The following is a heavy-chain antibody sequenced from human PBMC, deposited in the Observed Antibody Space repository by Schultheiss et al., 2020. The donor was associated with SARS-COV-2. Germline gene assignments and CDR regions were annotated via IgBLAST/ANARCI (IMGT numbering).Heavy chain of an antibody. CDR1: GFTVSSNY. V-gene: IGHV3-53*01. D-gene: IGHD1-1*01. CDR3: AKDLHWYGMDV. CDR2: SDTSGGS. Sequence: GESLKISCAASGFTVSSNYMSWVRQAPGKGLEWVSASDTSGGSTYADSVKGRFTISRDVSENTLYLHMNSLKAGDTAVYYCAKDLHWYGMDVWGQGTTVTVSS. J-gene: IGHJ6*02.